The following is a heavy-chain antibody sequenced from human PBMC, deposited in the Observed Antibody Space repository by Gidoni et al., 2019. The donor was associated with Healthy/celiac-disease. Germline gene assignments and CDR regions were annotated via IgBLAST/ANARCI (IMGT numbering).Heavy chain of an antibody. V-gene: IGHV4-30-4*01. CDR3: ARAGQRWRKPSPFDY. J-gene: IGHJ4*02. CDR1: GCSISSGDYY. Sequence: QVQLQESGPGLVKPSQTLSLTCTVSGCSISSGDYYWSWIRQPPGKGLEWIGYIYYSGSNYYNPSLKSRVTISVDTSKNQFSLKLSSVTAADTAVYYCARAGQRWRKPSPFDYWGQGTLVTVSS. CDR2: IYYSGSN.